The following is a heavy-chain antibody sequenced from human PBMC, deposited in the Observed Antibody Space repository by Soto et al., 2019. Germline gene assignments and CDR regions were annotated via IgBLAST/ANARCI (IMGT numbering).Heavy chain of an antibody. D-gene: IGHD1-26*01. J-gene: IGHJ4*02. CDR3: VRDRGLVGATLFDY. CDR2: ISYDGSNK. V-gene: IGHV3-30-3*01. Sequence: QVQLVESGGGVVQPGRSLRLSCAASGFTFSSYAMHWVRQAPGKGLEWVAVISYDGSNKYYADSVKGRFTISRDNSKNTLYLQMNSLRAEDTAVYYCVRDRGLVGATLFDYWGQGTLVTVSS. CDR1: GFTFSSYA.